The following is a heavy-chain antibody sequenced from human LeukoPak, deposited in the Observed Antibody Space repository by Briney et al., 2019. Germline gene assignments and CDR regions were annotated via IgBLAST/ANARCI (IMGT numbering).Heavy chain of an antibody. CDR2: IYHSGNT. CDR1: SVSITSYY. J-gene: IGHJ4*02. Sequence: ASETLSLTCSVSSVSITSYYWTWIRQPPGKGLEWIGYIYHSGNTKYNPSLKGRVTMSIDTSKNQFFLNVTSATAADTAVYYCASEVADGYWGQGTLVIVS. V-gene: IGHV4-59*01. D-gene: IGHD2-21*01. CDR3: ASEVADGY.